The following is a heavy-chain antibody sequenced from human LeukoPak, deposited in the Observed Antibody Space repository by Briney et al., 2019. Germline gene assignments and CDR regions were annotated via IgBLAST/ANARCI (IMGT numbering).Heavy chain of an antibody. CDR3: AKVGGSTCSSTSCFLGRMGFDY. D-gene: IGHD2-2*01. V-gene: IGHV3-23*01. CDR2: ISGSGGKT. CDR1: GFPLSSYA. J-gene: IGHJ4*02. Sequence: GASLRLSCAASGFPLSSYAMSGFRQAPGTGLKWFSSISGSGGKTYYADSVKGRFTISRDNSKNALYLQMNSLRADDTAVYYCAKVGGSTCSSTSCFLGRMGFDYWGQGTLVTVSS.